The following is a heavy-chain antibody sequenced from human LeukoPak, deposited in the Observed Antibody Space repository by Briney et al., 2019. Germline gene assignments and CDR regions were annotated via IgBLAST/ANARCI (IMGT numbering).Heavy chain of an antibody. D-gene: IGHD1-1*01. CDR1: GGSISSYY. Sequence: SETLSLTCTVSGGSISSYYWSWIRQPPGKGLEWIGYIYYSGSTNYNPSLKSRVTISVDTSKNQFSLKLSSVTAADTAVYYCAITTGTVFDYWGQGTLVTVSS. CDR3: AITTGTVFDY. J-gene: IGHJ4*02. CDR2: IYYSGST. V-gene: IGHV4-59*01.